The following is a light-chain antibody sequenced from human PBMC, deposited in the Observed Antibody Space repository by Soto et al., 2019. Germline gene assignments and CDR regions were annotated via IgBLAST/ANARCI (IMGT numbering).Light chain of an antibody. CDR3: AAWDDSLNGWV. J-gene: IGLJ3*02. CDR2: SNN. Sequence: QSALTQPPSASGTPGQSVTISCSGTSSSIGSNAVNWYQQFPRTAPKLLIYSNNQRSSGVPDRFSGSKSGTSASLAISGLQSEDEDDYYCAAWDDSLNGWVFGGGTKLTVL. V-gene: IGLV1-44*01. CDR1: SSSIGSNA.